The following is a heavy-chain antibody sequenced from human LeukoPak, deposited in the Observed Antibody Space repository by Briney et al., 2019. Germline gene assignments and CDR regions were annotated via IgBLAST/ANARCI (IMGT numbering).Heavy chain of an antibody. D-gene: IGHD6-13*01. CDR1: GYTFGDHG. Sequence: GGSLRLSCAGSGYTFGDHGMNWVRQAPGKGLEWVALIRSDGSDKYYADSVKGRFTISRDNSQNTVFLQMNSVRAEDTAVYYCAKDIAAAGGPCAYWGRGTLVTVSS. CDR2: IRSDGSDK. J-gene: IGHJ4*02. V-gene: IGHV3-30*02. CDR3: AKDIAAAGGPCAY.